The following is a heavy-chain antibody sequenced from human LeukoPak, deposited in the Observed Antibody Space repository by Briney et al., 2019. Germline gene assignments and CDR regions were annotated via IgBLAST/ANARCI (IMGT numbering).Heavy chain of an antibody. J-gene: IGHJ1*01. V-gene: IGHV1-18*01. D-gene: IGHD3/OR15-3a*01. Sequence: ASVKLSCTASGYTFTSYGISWVRQAPGQGLEWMGWISAYNGNTNYAQKLQGRVTMTTDTSTSTAYMELRSLRSDDTAVYYCARDRWTERYFQHWGQGTLVTVSS. CDR3: ARDRWTERYFQH. CDR1: GYTFTSYG. CDR2: ISAYNGNT.